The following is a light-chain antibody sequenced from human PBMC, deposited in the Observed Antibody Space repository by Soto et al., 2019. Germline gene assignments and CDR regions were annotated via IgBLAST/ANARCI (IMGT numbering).Light chain of an antibody. Sequence: QSALTQPPSASGSPGQSVTISCTRTSSDVGAYKYVSWYQQYPGKAPKLMIYEVTKRPSGVPDRFSGSKSGNTASLTVSGLQAEDEADYYCTSYVGNDIWVFGGGTKHTVL. CDR3: TSYVGNDIWV. V-gene: IGLV2-8*01. CDR2: EVT. CDR1: SSDVGAYKY. J-gene: IGLJ3*02.